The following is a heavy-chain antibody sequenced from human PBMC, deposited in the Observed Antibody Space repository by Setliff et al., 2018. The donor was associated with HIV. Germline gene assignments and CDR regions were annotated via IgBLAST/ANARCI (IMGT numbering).Heavy chain of an antibody. V-gene: IGHV4-59*01. Sequence: SETLSLTCTVSGGSMTGYFWNWIRQSPGKGLEWIGYIYYNGDTNYNPTINSRGTISVDTSKNKFSLKLTSVTAADTAVYYCAREIYGGNSRPFDYWGPGTLVTVSS. CDR1: GGSMTGYF. CDR3: AREIYGGNSRPFDY. D-gene: IGHD4-17*01. CDR2: IYYNGDT. J-gene: IGHJ4*02.